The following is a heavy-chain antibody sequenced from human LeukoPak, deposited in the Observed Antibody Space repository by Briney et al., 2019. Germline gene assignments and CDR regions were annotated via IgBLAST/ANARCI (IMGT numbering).Heavy chain of an antibody. J-gene: IGHJ3*02. CDR1: GYSFTNYW. CDR2: IYPDDSDT. Sequence: ESLKISCKGSGYSFTNYWIGWVRQMPGKGLEWIGIIYPDDSDTRYSPSFQGQVTFSVDKSTSTAFLQWNSLKASDTAMYYCARPNLAYCGGDCHHAFDIWGQGTMVTVSS. CDR3: ARPNLAYCGGDCHHAFDI. V-gene: IGHV5-51*01. D-gene: IGHD2-21*01.